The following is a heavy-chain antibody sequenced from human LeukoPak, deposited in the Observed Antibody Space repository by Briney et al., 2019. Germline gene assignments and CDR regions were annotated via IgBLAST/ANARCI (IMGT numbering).Heavy chain of an antibody. CDR1: GFTFSSYA. Sequence: GGSLSLSCAASGFTFSSYAMSWVRQAPGKGLEWVSNIGTSSTTIYYGDSVKGRFTISRDNAKNSLYLQMNTLRADDTAVYYCARFAAGGSYYYMDVWGKGTTVTVSS. V-gene: IGHV3-48*01. CDR3: ARFAAGGSYYYMDV. CDR2: IGTSSTTI. D-gene: IGHD6-25*01. J-gene: IGHJ6*03.